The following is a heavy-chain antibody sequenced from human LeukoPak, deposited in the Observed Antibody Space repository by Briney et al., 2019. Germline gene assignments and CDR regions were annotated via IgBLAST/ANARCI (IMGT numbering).Heavy chain of an antibody. J-gene: IGHJ4*02. CDR2: MNPNSGNT. D-gene: IGHD2-2*01. Sequence: ASVKVSCKASGYTFTSSDINWVRQATGQGLEWMGWMNPNSGNTGYAQKFQGRVTMTRNTSISTAYMELSSLRSEDTAVYYCARGTTTDCSSTSCATDYWGQGTLVTVSS. CDR1: GYTFTSSD. V-gene: IGHV1-8*01. CDR3: ARGTTTDCSSTSCATDY.